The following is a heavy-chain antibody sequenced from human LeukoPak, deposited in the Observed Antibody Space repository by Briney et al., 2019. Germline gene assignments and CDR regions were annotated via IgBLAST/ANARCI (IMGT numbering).Heavy chain of an antibody. Sequence: ASVKVSCKASGYTFTGYYMHWVRQAPGQGLEWMGWINPNSGGTNYAQKFQGRVTMTRDTSISTAYMELSRLRSDGTAVYYCARGLLRSSGWYASFYYWGQGTLVTVSS. CDR2: INPNSGGT. CDR3: ARGLLRSSGWYASFYY. CDR1: GYTFTGYY. D-gene: IGHD6-19*01. V-gene: IGHV1-2*02. J-gene: IGHJ4*02.